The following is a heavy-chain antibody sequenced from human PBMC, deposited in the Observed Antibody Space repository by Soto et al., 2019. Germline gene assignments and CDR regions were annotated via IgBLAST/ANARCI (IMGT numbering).Heavy chain of an antibody. CDR2: IYYSGST. J-gene: IGHJ4*02. CDR1: GGSISSTSYY. V-gene: IGHV4-39*01. Sequence: ETLSLTCTVSGGSISSTSYYWDWIRQPPGKGLGWIGSIYYSGSTYYKSSLKSRVTISVDTSKNQFSLKLSSVTAADTAVYYCARASGGSLDYWGQGTLVTVSS. CDR3: ARASGGSLDY.